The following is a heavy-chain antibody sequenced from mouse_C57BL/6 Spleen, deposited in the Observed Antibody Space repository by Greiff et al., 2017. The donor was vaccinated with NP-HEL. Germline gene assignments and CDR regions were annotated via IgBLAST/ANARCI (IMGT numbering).Heavy chain of an antibody. Sequence: QVHVKQSGPGLVQPSQSLSITCTVSGFSLTSYGVHWVRQSPGKGLEWLGVIWSGGSTDYNAAFISRLSISKDNSKSQVFFKMNSLQADDTAIYYCARPWDDRFAYWGQGTLVTVSA. CDR1: GFSLTSYG. CDR2: IWSGGST. CDR3: ARPWDDRFAY. D-gene: IGHD4-1*01. J-gene: IGHJ3*01. V-gene: IGHV2-2*01.